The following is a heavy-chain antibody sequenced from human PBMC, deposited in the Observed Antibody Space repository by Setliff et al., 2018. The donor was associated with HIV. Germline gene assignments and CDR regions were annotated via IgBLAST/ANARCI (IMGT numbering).Heavy chain of an antibody. Sequence: ASVMVSCKASGYTFTNYAMHWVRQAPGQRLEWMGWINAGNGNTKYSQKFQGRVTITRDTSASTAYMELSSLRSEDTAVYYCARDHQWLLRGSYYYYYYMDVWGKGTTVTVSS. V-gene: IGHV1-3*01. CDR3: ARDHQWLLRGSYYYYYYMDV. CDR2: INAGNGNT. D-gene: IGHD5-12*01. J-gene: IGHJ6*03. CDR1: GYTFTNYA.